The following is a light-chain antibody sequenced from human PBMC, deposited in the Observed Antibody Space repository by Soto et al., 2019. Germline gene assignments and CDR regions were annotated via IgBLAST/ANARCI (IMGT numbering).Light chain of an antibody. J-gene: IGKJ4*01. CDR1: QSVGSN. CDR2: DAT. Sequence: VVLTQSPATLSLSLGESASLSCRASQSVGSNLAWYQQKRGQAPRLLIYDATERATGIPARFTGSRSGTDFTRSISRLEPDGFAVYYCQQRSDRLSFGGGTVVEI. V-gene: IGKV3-11*01. CDR3: QQRSDRLS.